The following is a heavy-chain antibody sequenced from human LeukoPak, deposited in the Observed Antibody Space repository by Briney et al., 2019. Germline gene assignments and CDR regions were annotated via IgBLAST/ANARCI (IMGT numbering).Heavy chain of an antibody. CDR3: ARDSAYSSGWPPGWFDP. J-gene: IGHJ5*02. CDR2: ISYDGSNK. V-gene: IGHV3-30-3*01. CDR1: GFTFSGYA. Sequence: PGGSLRLSCAASGFTFSGYAMHWVRQAPGKGLEWVAVISYDGSNKYYADSVKGRFTISRDNSKNMLYLQMNSLRAEDTAVYYCARDSAYSSGWPPGWFDPWGQGTLVTVSS. D-gene: IGHD6-19*01.